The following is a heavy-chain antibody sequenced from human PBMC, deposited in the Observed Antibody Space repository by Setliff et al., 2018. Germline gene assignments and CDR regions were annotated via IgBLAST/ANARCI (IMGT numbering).Heavy chain of an antibody. CDR1: GYTFNNYG. Sequence: ASVKVSCKASGYTFNNYGVAWVRQAPGQGLDWLGWVTIYNGNTKYAQNLQGRLTLSTDRSTNTVYMELGSLTTDDTAIYYCARVESMVRGKNILRHFDYWGQGTQVTVSS. V-gene: IGHV1-18*01. CDR3: ARVESMVRGKNILRHFDY. J-gene: IGHJ4*02. CDR2: VTIYNGNT. D-gene: IGHD3-10*01.